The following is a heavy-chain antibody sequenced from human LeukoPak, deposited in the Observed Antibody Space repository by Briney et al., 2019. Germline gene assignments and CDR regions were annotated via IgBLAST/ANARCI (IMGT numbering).Heavy chain of an antibody. Sequence: PGESLKISCKGSGYSFTSYWIGWVRQMPGKGLEWMGIIYPGDSDTRYSPSFQGQVTISADKSISTAYLQWSSLKASDTAMYYCASGGWLQVSESGYFDLWGRGTLVTVSS. CDR3: ASGGWLQVSESGYFDL. V-gene: IGHV5-51*01. CDR2: IYPGDSDT. J-gene: IGHJ2*01. CDR1: GYSFTSYW. D-gene: IGHD5-24*01.